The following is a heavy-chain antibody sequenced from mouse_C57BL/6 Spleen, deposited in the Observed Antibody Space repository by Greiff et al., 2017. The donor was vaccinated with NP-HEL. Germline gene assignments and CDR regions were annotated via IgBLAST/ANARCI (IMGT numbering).Heavy chain of an antibody. Sequence: VQLKESGPELVKPGASVKISCKASGYSFTDYNMNWVKQSNGKSLEWIGVINPNYGTTSYNQKFKGKATLTVDQSSSTAYMQLNSLTSEDSAVYYCARSGWDVDYYAMDYWGQGTSVTVSS. J-gene: IGHJ4*01. V-gene: IGHV1-39*01. CDR3: ARSGWDVDYYAMDY. CDR1: GYSFTDYN. CDR2: INPNYGTT. D-gene: IGHD4-1*01.